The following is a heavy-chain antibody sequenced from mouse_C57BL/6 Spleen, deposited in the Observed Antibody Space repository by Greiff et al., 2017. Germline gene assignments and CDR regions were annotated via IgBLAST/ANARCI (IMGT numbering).Heavy chain of an antibody. Sequence: EVQLQQSGPGMVKPSQSLSLTCTVTGYSITSGYDWHWIRHFPGNKLEWMGYISYSGSTNYNPSLKSRISITHDTSKNHFFLKLNSVTTEDTATYSCARGDVENGYEGFAYWGQGTLVTVSA. V-gene: IGHV3-1*01. J-gene: IGHJ3*01. CDR2: ISYSGST. CDR1: GYSITSGYD. D-gene: IGHD2-2*01. CDR3: ARGDVENGYEGFAY.